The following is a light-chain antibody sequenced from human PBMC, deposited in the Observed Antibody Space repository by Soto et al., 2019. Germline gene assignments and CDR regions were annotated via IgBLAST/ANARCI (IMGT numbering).Light chain of an antibody. CDR1: SNDVGGYNY. J-gene: IGLJ1*01. CDR3: SSYTSSSLYV. V-gene: IGLV2-14*01. Sequence: QSALTQPASVSGSPGQSITISCTGTSNDVGGYNYVSWFQQHPGKAPKLIIYEVTHRPSGVSNRFSGSKSADTASLTISGLQAEDAADYYCSSYTSSSLYVFGTGTKVTVL. CDR2: EVT.